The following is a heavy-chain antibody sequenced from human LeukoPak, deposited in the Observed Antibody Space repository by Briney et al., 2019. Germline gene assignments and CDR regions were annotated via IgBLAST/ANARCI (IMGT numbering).Heavy chain of an antibody. Sequence: PSQTLSLTCTVSGGSISSGGYYWSWIRQHPGKGLEWIGYIYYSGSTYYNPSLKSRVTISVDTSKNQFSLKLSSVTAADTAVYYCARFNSGRPDAFDIWGQGTMVTVSS. CDR3: ARFNSGRPDAFDI. CDR1: GGSISSGGYY. D-gene: IGHD1-26*01. CDR2: IYYSGST. J-gene: IGHJ3*02. V-gene: IGHV4-31*03.